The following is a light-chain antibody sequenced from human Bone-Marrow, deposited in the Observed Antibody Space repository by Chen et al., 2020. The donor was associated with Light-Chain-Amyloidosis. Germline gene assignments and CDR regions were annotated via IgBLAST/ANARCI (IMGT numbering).Light chain of an antibody. CDR3: SSYTSSSTLV. CDR2: EVS. CDR1: SSDVGGYNY. J-gene: IGLJ2*01. Sequence: QSALTQPASVSGSPGQSITISCTGTSSDVGGYNYVSWYQQEPGKAPKLMISEVSNRPSGVSNRVSGSKSGNTASLTISGLQAEDEADYYCSSYTSSSTLVFGGGTKLTVL. V-gene: IGLV2-14*01.